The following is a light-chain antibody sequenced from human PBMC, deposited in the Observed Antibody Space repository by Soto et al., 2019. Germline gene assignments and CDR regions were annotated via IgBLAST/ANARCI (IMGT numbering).Light chain of an antibody. Sequence: ILLTPSPATLSVSPGERVTLSCRASLSISSNLAWYQQKPGQAPRLLIYGASTRATGIPARFSGSGSGTEFTLTISSLQSEDFAVYYCQQYNNWPGTFGQGTKV. V-gene: IGKV3-15*01. CDR1: LSISSN. J-gene: IGKJ1*01. CDR3: QQYNNWPGT. CDR2: GAS.